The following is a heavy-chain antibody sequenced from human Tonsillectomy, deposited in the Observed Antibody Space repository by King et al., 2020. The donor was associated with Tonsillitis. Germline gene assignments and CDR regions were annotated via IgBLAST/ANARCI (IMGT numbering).Heavy chain of an antibody. CDR3: ARHNQGPPMYSGSYGGGWFDP. V-gene: IGHV4-59*08. CDR1: GGSISSYY. D-gene: IGHD1-26*01. J-gene: IGHJ5*02. CDR2: IYYSGST. Sequence: VQLQESGPGLVKPSETLSLTCTVSGGSISSYYWSWIRQPPGKGLEWIGYIYYSGSTNYNPSLKSRVTISVDTSKTQFSLKLSSVTAADTAVYYCARHNQGPPMYSGSYGGGWFDPWGQGTLVTVSS.